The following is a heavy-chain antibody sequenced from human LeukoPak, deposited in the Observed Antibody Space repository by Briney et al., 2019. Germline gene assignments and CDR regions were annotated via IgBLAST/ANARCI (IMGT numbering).Heavy chain of an antibody. D-gene: IGHD6-13*01. V-gene: IGHV3-23*01. CDR1: GFTFSSYA. CDR2: ISGSGGGT. CDR3: AKDRSVIAAAGNWFDP. J-gene: IGHJ5*02. Sequence: PGGSLRLSCAASGFTFSSYAMSWVRQAPGKGLEWVSAISGSGGGTYYADSVKGRFTISRDNSKNTLYLQMNSLRAEDTAVYYCAKDRSVIAAAGNWFDPWGQGTLVTVSS.